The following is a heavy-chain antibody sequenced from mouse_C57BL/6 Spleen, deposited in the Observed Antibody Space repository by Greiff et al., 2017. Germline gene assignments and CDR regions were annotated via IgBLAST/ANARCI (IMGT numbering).Heavy chain of an antibody. CDR2: IYPGDGDT. D-gene: IGHD2-1*01. Sequence: QVQLQQSGAELVKPGASVKISCKASGYAFSSYWMNWVKQRPGKGLEWIGQIYPGDGDTNYNGKFKGKATLTADKSSSTAYMQLSRLTSEDSAVYFCAREGIYYGNFFDYWGQGTTLTVSS. V-gene: IGHV1-80*01. CDR3: AREGIYYGNFFDY. J-gene: IGHJ2*01. CDR1: GYAFSSYW.